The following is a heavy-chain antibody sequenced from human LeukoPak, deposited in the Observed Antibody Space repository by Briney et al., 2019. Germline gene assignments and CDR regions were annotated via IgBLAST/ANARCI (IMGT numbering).Heavy chain of an antibody. D-gene: IGHD5-18*01. CDR1: GGSISSYY. Sequence: SETLSLTCTVSGGSISSYYWSWIRQPPGKGLEWIGYIYYSGSTNYNPSLKSRVTISVDTSKNQFSLKLSSVTAADTAVYYCARPSTAMVIDYWGQGTLVTVSS. J-gene: IGHJ4*02. CDR3: ARPSTAMVIDY. V-gene: IGHV4-59*08. CDR2: IYYSGST.